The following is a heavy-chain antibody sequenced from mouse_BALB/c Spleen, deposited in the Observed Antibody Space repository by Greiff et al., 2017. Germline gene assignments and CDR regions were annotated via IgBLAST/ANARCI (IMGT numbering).Heavy chain of an antibody. CDR2: INPSNGGT. J-gene: IGHJ2*01. V-gene: IGHV1S16*01. CDR1: GYTFTSYY. Sequence: QVQLQQSGPELVKPGASVKLSCKASGYTFTSYYMYWVKQRPGQGLEWIGEINPSNGGTNFNEKFKSKATLTVDKSSSTAYMQLSSLTSEDSAVYYCTTGGNYVHYWGQGTTLTVSS. D-gene: IGHD2-1*01. CDR3: TTGGNYVHY.